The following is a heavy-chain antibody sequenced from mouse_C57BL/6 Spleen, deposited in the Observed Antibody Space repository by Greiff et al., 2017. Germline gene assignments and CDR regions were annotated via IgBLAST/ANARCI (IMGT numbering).Heavy chain of an antibody. J-gene: IGHJ2*01. CDR2: ISSGSSTI. Sequence: EVKLVESGGGLVKPGGSLKLSCAASGFTFSDYGMHWVRQAPEKGLEWVAYISSGSSTIYYADTVKGRFTISRDNAKNTLFLQMTRLRSEDTAMYYCAREGVYYFDYWGQGTTLTVSS. V-gene: IGHV5-17*01. CDR3: AREGVYYFDY. CDR1: GFTFSDYG.